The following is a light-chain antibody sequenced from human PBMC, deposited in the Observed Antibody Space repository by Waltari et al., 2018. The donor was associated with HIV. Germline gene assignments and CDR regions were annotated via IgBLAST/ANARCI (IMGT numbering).Light chain of an antibody. V-gene: IGKV1-12*01. J-gene: IGKJ4*02. CDR2: AAS. CDR1: QDVSSW. CDR3: QQLKSFPRT. Sequence: DIQMTQSPSSVSASFGDRVSITCRASQDVSSWLAWYLQKPGNPPKLLIYAASTLQSGVPSRFSGSASGTDFTLTISSLQPEDVASYYCQQLKSFPRTFGGGTRVEIK.